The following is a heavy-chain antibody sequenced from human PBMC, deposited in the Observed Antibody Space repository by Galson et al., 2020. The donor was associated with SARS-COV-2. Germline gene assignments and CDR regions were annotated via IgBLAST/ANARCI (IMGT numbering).Heavy chain of an antibody. CDR2: INWNGGST. D-gene: IGHD3-22*01. Sequence: GESLKISCAASGFTFDDYGMSWVRQAPGKGLEWVSGINWNGGSTGYADSVKGRFTISRDNAKNSLYLQMNSLRAEDTALYHCARDIRDYYDSSGYYDWGQGTLVTVAS. CDR1: GFTFDDYG. J-gene: IGHJ4*02. CDR3: ARDIRDYYDSSGYYD. V-gene: IGHV3-20*01.